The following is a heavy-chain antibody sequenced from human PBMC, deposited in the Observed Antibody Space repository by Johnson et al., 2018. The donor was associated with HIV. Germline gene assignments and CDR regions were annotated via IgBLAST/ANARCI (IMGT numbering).Heavy chain of an antibody. CDR3: AREQERIGERAFDI. D-gene: IGHD3-3*01. Sequence: VQLVESGGGLVQPGGSLRLSCAASGFTFSNYWMHWVRQAPGKGLVWVSRINSDGSRTDYADSVKGRFTISRDNAKNTLYLQMNSLRVEDTAVDYCAREQERIGERAFDIWGQGTMVTVSS. CDR2: INSDGSRT. J-gene: IGHJ3*02. CDR1: GFTFSNYW. V-gene: IGHV3-74*01.